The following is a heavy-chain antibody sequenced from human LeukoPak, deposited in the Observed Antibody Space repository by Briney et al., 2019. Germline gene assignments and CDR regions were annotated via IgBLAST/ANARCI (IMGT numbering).Heavy chain of an antibody. J-gene: IGHJ4*02. CDR1: GFTVSSNY. Sequence: GGSLRLSCAASGFTVSSNYMSWVRQAPGKGLEWVSYISSSSSTINYADSVKGRFTISRDNARNSLYLQMNSLRAEDTALYYCARNHNWVFDYWGQGTLVTVSS. V-gene: IGHV3-48*01. CDR2: ISSSSSTI. CDR3: ARNHNWVFDY. D-gene: IGHD1-20*01.